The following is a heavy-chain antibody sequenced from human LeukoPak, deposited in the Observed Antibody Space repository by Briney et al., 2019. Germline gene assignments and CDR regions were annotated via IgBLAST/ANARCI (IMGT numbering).Heavy chain of an antibody. CDR1: GFTFSSYA. CDR3: ARAMPKQWLVDY. J-gene: IGHJ4*02. Sequence: GGSLRLSCAASGFTFSSYAMHWVRQAPGKGLEWVAVISYDGSNKYYADSVKGRFTISRDNSKNTLYLQMNSLRAEDTAVYYCARAMPKQWLVDYWGQGTLVTVSS. CDR2: ISYDGSNK. V-gene: IGHV3-30*04. D-gene: IGHD6-19*01.